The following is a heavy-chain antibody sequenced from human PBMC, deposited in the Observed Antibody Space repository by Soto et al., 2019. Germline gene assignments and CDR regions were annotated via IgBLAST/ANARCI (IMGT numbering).Heavy chain of an antibody. Sequence: SQTLSLTCAISGDSVSSNSAAWNWIRQSPSRGLEWLGRTYYRSKWYNDYAVSVKSRITISPDTSKNQFSLQLNSVTPEDTAVYYCARDEGYYDSSGYRGGAFDIWGQGPMVTVS. CDR2: TYYRSKWYN. J-gene: IGHJ3*02. D-gene: IGHD3-22*01. CDR1: GDSVSSNSAA. V-gene: IGHV6-1*01. CDR3: ARDEGYYDSSGYRGGAFDI.